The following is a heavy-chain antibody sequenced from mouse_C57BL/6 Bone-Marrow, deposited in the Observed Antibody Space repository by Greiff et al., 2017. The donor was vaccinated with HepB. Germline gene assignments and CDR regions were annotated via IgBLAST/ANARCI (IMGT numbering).Heavy chain of an antibody. CDR2: ISSGGSYT. Sequence: EVQGVESGGDLVKPGGSLKLSCAASGFTFSSYGMSWVRQTPDKRLEWVATISSGGSYTYYPDSVKGRFTISRDNAKNTLYLQMSSLKSEDTAMYYCARRGTTVVATDWFAYWGQGTLVTVSA. D-gene: IGHD1-1*01. V-gene: IGHV5-6*01. CDR1: GFTFSSYG. J-gene: IGHJ3*01. CDR3: ARRGTTVVATDWFAY.